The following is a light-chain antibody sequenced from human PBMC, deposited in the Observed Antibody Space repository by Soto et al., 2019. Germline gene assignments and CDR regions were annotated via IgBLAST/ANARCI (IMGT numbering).Light chain of an antibody. CDR2: AAS. J-gene: IGKJ1*01. V-gene: IGKV3-15*01. CDR1: QSVGGN. CDR3: QQHNTWSPLT. Sequence: EIVMTQSQATLSVSPGERATISCRASQSVGGNLACYQQKPGQPPSLLIYAASSRPTCIPARLRGSGSGTEFPLPIISLQSEEFAVYYCQQHNTWSPLTFGQGTKVEIK.